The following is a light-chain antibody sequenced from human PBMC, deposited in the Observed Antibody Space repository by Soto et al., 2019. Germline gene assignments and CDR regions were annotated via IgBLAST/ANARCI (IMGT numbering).Light chain of an antibody. Sequence: EVLLTQSPATLSLSPGERAALSCRASQSISTFLAWYQQKPGQTPRLLIYDASKRATGIPARFSGSGSGTDFTPTNSSLEPEDFAVYYCQQCAHWTPKWTFGHGTKVEFK. J-gene: IGKJ1*01. CDR2: DAS. V-gene: IGKV3-11*01. CDR1: QSISTF. CDR3: QQCAHWTPKWT.